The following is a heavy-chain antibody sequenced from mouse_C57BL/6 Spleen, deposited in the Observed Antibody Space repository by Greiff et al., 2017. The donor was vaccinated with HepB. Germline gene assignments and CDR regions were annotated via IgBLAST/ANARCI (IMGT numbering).Heavy chain of an antibody. J-gene: IGHJ3*01. V-gene: IGHV5-6*02. CDR2: ISSGGSYT. CDR1: GFTFSSYG. D-gene: IGHD2-2*01. CDR3: ARPMVTTDPAWFAY. Sequence: DVMLVESGGDLVKPGGSLKLSCAASGFTFSSYGMSWVRQTPDKRLEWVATISSGGSYTYYPDSVKGRFTISRDNAKNTLYLQMSSLKSEDTAMYYCARPMVTTDPAWFAYWGQGTLVTVSA.